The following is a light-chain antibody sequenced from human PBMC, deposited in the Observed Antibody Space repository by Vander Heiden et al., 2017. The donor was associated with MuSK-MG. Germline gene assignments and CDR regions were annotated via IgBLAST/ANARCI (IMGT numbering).Light chain of an antibody. J-gene: IGLJ2*01. CDR3: QSADSSGSSVV. CDR2: QDS. Sequence: SYELTQPPSVSVSPGQTARLTCPGDTLPNQYVYWYQQKPGQAPVFMIYQDSERPSGIPERFSASRSGTTVTLTISGVQAEDEADYYCQSADSSGSSVVFGGGTKLTVL. CDR1: TLPNQY. V-gene: IGLV3-25*03.